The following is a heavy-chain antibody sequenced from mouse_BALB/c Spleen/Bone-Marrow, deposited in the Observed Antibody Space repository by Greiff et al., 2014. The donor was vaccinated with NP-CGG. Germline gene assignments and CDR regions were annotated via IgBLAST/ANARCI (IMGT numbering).Heavy chain of an antibody. J-gene: IGHJ4*01. CDR1: GYTFTNYF. Sequence: QVQLQQSGAELVRPGTSVKMSCKASGYTFTNYFIEWVKKRPGQGLEWIGEINPGSGGTNYNEKFKGRATLTADRSSSTAYMQLSRLTTDDTAVYFWARKGTVMDYAMDQWGQGTSVTVSS. CDR3: ARKGTVMDYAMDQ. V-gene: IGHV1-54*01. D-gene: IGHD3-3*01. CDR2: INPGSGGT.